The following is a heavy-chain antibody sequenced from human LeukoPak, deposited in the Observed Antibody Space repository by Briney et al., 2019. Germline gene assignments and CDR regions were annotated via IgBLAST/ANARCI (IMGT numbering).Heavy chain of an antibody. J-gene: IGHJ4*02. CDR2: ISYDGSNK. CDR3: ARVQEINVGATPYDFDY. D-gene: IGHD1-26*01. V-gene: IGHV3-30*04. Sequence: GGSLRLSCAASGFTFSSYAMHWVRQAPGKGLEWVAVISYDGSNKYYADSVKGRFTISRDNAKNSLYLQMNSLRAEDTAVYYCARVQEINVGATPYDFDYWGQGTLVTVSS. CDR1: GFTFSSYA.